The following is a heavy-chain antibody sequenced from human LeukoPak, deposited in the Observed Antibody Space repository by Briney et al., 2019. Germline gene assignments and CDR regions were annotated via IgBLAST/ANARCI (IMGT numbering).Heavy chain of an antibody. J-gene: IGHJ4*02. D-gene: IGHD6-13*01. CDR2: ISSGGST. V-gene: IGHV3-64D*06. CDR3: VKGALSSSGGNGDY. Sequence: GGSLRLSCSAYGFTFSNYAMQWVRQAPGKGLEYVSTISSGGSTYYADSVKGRFTISRDNSKNTLYLQMSSLRAEDTAVYYCVKGALSSSGGNGDYWGQGTLVTVSS. CDR1: GFTFSNYA.